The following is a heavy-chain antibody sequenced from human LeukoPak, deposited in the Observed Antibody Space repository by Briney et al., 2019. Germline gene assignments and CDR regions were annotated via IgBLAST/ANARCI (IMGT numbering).Heavy chain of an antibody. V-gene: IGHV4-39*01. J-gene: IGHJ4*02. CDR2: IYYNGNA. D-gene: IGHD3-10*01. CDR1: GGSINTLSYY. Sequence: PSETLSLTCSVSGGSINTLSYYWGWVRQPPGKGLEWIGRIYYNGNADYNPSLKSRVTLLVDTSKNQFSLKVTSLTSADTAVYYCAAYPPGVYRPVDYWGQGTLVTVSS. CDR3: AAYPPGVYRPVDY.